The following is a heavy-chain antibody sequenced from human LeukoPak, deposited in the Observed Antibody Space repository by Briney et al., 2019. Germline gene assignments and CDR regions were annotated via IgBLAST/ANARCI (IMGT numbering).Heavy chain of an antibody. J-gene: IGHJ4*02. Sequence: GGSLRLSCAATGFTFTPYTMNWFRQPPGKGLEWVSGISDNEGTTYYTDSVKGRFTISRDNTKNTVYLQMNNLRADDTAVYFCARHDSFIPYWGQGTLVTVSS. CDR2: ISDNEGTT. D-gene: IGHD5-18*01. CDR1: GFTFTPYT. V-gene: IGHV3-23*01. CDR3: ARHDSFIPY.